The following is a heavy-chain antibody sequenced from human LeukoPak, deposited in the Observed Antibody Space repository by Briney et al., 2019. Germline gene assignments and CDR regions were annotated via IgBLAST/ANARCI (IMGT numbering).Heavy chain of an antibody. CDR1: GFNFSNDA. CDR2: ISGSGGST. Sequence: TGGSLRLSCAAPGFNFSNDAMSWVRQAPGKGLERVSAISGSGGSTYYADSVKGRFTISRDNSKNTLYLQMNSLRAEDTAVYYCAKDLLPWFGEGSDYFDYWGQGTLVTVSS. D-gene: IGHD3-10*01. V-gene: IGHV3-23*01. J-gene: IGHJ4*02. CDR3: AKDLLPWFGEGSDYFDY.